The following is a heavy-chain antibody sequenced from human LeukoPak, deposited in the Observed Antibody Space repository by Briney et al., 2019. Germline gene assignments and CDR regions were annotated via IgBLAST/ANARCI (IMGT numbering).Heavy chain of an antibody. CDR2: IKSDVSNT. D-gene: IGHD2-21*02. CDR3: TAIRPDY. V-gene: IGHV3-74*01. CDR1: GYSFSTDW. Sequence: PGGFLRLSCAAPGYSFSTDWMHWGRQAPGKGLVWVARIKSDVSNTDYAASVKGRFTISRDDANNILYLQMNSLRVEDTAVYYCTAIRPDYWGQGTVVTVSS. J-gene: IGHJ4*02.